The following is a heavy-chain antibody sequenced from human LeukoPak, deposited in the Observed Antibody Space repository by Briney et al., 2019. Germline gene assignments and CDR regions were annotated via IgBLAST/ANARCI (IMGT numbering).Heavy chain of an antibody. Sequence: GGSLRLSCAASGFTFSTYWMSWVRQAPGKGLECVANIKEDGSEKYYVDSVKGRFTISRDDAKNSLYLQMNSLRAEDTALYYCARLNRGYCYGTSCYMEPGAGHWGQGTLVTVSS. V-gene: IGHV3-7*01. CDR2: IKEDGSEK. CDR1: GFTFSTYW. D-gene: IGHD5-18*01. CDR3: ARLNRGYCYGTSCYMEPGAGH. J-gene: IGHJ4*02.